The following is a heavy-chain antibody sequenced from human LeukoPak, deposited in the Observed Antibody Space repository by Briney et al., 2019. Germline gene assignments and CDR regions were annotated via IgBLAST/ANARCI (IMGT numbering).Heavy chain of an antibody. Sequence: KTGGSLRLSCAASGFTFSSYTMNWVRQAPGKGLEWVSSISRSSSYIYYADSVKGRFTISRDNAKNTLYLQMNSLRAEDTAVYYCARDPGDVGISNWFDPWGQGTLVTVSS. CDR3: ARDPGDVGISNWFDP. CDR2: ISRSSSYI. CDR1: GFTFSSYT. J-gene: IGHJ5*02. D-gene: IGHD3-10*01. V-gene: IGHV3-21*01.